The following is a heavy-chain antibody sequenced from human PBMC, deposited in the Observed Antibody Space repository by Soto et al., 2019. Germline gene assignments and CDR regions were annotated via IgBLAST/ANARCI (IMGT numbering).Heavy chain of an antibody. CDR2: IYSGCST. Sequence: WLSXGLACSPSVVTVIINYSIVVRHAPGKGLEFVSVIYSGCSTCYADSVRGRFTISRDNSKNTLYLQMKSLRADATAVYYCARDTKETSDGMDVWGQGTT. D-gene: IGHD2-8*01. J-gene: IGHJ6*01. CDR1: VVTVIINY. CDR3: ARDTKETSDGMDV. V-gene: IGHV3-53*01.